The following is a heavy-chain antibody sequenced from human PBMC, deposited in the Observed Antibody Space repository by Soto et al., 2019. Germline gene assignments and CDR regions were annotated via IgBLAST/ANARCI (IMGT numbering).Heavy chain of an antibody. CDR1: GYNFTSNW. CDR2: IFPGDSDT. V-gene: IGHV5-51*01. CDR3: ARGHWVTANRIFDY. Sequence: GESLKISCKASGYNFTSNWIAWVRQMPGKGLEWMGIIFPGDSDTTYSPSFHGQVTISADKSISTAYLQWSSLKASDTAMYYCARGHWVTANRIFDYWGQGTLVTVSS. D-gene: IGHD2-21*02. J-gene: IGHJ4*02.